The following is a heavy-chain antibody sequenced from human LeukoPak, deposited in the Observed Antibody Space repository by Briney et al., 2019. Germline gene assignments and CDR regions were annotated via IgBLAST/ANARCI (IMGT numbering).Heavy chain of an antibody. J-gene: IGHJ4*02. D-gene: IGHD3-22*01. CDR1: GGSFSGYY. CDR2: IYYSGST. CDR3: ARDSSGYFDY. Sequence: SETLSLTCAVYGGSFSGYYWSWIRQPPGKGLEWIGYIYYSGSTYYNPSLKSRVTISVDTSKNQFSLKLSSVTAADTAVYYCARDSSGYFDYWGQGTLVTVSS. V-gene: IGHV4-34*09.